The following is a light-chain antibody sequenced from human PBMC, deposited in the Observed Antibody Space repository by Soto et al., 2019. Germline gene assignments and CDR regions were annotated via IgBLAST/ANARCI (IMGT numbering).Light chain of an antibody. J-gene: IGLJ2*01. CDR1: SSDVGGYNY. Sequence: QSALTQPPSASGSPGQSVTMSCTGTSSDVGGYNYVSWYQQHPGKAPKLMIYEVSKRPSGVPDRFSGSKSGNTASLTVSGLQADDEANYYCSSYAGSNNFVVIGGGTKLTVL. CDR3: SSYAGSNNFVV. CDR2: EVS. V-gene: IGLV2-8*01.